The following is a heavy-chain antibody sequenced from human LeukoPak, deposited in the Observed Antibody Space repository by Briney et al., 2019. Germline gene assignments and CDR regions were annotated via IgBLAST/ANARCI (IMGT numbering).Heavy chain of an antibody. J-gene: IGHJ4*02. CDR3: ATSRGSPWDYFDY. D-gene: IGHD6-25*01. CDR2: IIPIFGTA. Sequence: SVKASCRASGGTISSYAISWERQAPGQGLEWMGGIIPIFGTANYAQKFQGRVTITADESTSTAYMELSSLRSEDTAVYYCATSRGSPWDYFDYWGQGTLVTVSS. CDR1: GGTISSYA. V-gene: IGHV1-69*01.